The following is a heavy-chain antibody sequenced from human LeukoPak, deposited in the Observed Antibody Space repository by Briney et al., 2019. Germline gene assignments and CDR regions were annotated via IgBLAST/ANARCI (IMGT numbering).Heavy chain of an antibody. D-gene: IGHD4-17*01. CDR1: GYTFTGYY. Sequence: ASVEVSCKASGYTFTGYYMHWVRQAPGQGLEWMGWINPNSGGTNYAQKFQGRVTMTRDTSISTAYMELSRLRSDDTAVYYCARDYGGYFLFGPVYYMDVWGKGTTVTVSS. CDR2: INPNSGGT. J-gene: IGHJ6*03. CDR3: ARDYGGYFLFGPVYYMDV. V-gene: IGHV1-2*02.